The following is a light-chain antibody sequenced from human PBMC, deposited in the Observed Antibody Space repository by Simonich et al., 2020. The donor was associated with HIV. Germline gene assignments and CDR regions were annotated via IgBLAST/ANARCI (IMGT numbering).Light chain of an antibody. CDR1: QSVASN. Sequence: EILMTQSPATLSVSPGERPTLSCRTSQSVASNLAWYQQKPGQAPRLRIYGASSRATGIPARFSGSGFGTEFTLTISSMQSEDFAVYYCQQYNNWPSPFTFGPGTKVDIK. CDR2: GAS. CDR3: QQYNNWPSPFT. V-gene: IGKV3-15*01. J-gene: IGKJ3*01.